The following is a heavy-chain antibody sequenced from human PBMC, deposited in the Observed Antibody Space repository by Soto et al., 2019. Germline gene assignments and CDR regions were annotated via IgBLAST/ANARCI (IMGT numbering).Heavy chain of an antibody. J-gene: IGHJ6*02. CDR1: GFTFSSYG. V-gene: IGHV3-33*01. Sequence: QVQLVESGGGVVQPGRSLRLSCAASGFTFSSYGMHWIRQAPGKGLEWVAVIWYDGSNKYYADSVKGRFTISRDNSKNTLYLQMNSLSAEDTAVYYCARDHVGLLWFGEMNYGMDVWGQGTTVTVSS. CDR3: ARDHVGLLWFGEMNYGMDV. D-gene: IGHD3-10*01. CDR2: IWYDGSNK.